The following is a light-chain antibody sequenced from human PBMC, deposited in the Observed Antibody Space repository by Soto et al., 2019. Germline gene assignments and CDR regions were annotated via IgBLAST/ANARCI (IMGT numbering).Light chain of an antibody. CDR1: QGISSR. CDR3: QQANSFPLT. CDR2: AAS. J-gene: IGKJ4*01. V-gene: IGKV1-12*01. Sequence: DIQMTQSPSSVSXXXXXXXXXXXRASQGISSRLAWYQQKPGKAPNLLIYAASNLQSGVPSRFSGSGSETDFTLTIGSLQPEDFATYYCQQANSFPLTFGGGTKV.